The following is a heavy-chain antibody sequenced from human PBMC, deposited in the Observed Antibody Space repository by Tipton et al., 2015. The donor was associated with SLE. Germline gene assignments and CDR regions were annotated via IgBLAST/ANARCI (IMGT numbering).Heavy chain of an antibody. V-gene: IGHV1-18*01. D-gene: IGHD7-27*01. CDR3: ARVQLTGPYNYYLSYMDV. CDR1: GYTFPTFG. CDR2: INTYNGNT. Sequence: QSGAEVKKPGASMKVSCKASGYTFPTFGITWVRQAPGQGLEWMGWINTYNGNTNYAQKLQDRVTMTTDTSTSTAYMELRSLSSDDTAVYYCARVQLTGPYNYYLSYMDVWGKGTTVAVS. J-gene: IGHJ6*03.